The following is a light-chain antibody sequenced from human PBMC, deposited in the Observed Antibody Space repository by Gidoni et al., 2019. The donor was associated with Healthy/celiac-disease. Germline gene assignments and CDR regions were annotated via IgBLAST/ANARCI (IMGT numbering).Light chain of an antibody. J-gene: IGKJ2*04. Sequence: DIQMTQSPSSLSASVGDRVIITCQASQDISNYLNWYQQKPGKAPKLLIYDASNLETGVPSRFSGSGSGTDFTFTISSLQPEDIATYYCQQYDNLPPCSCGQGTKLEIK. CDR2: DAS. V-gene: IGKV1-33*01. CDR1: QDISNY. CDR3: QQYDNLPPCS.